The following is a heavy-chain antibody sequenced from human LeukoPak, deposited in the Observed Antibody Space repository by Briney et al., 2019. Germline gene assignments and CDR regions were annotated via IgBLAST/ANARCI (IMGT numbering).Heavy chain of an antibody. D-gene: IGHD2-15*01. CDR1: GYTFTGYY. J-gene: IGHJ3*02. CDR3: ARDPPGLGYCSGGSCYRDAFDI. V-gene: IGHV1-2*02. Sequence: ASVKVSCKASGYTFTGYYIHWVRQAPGQGLEWMGWINPNSGDTNSAQKFQGRGTMTRDTSISTAYMELSRLRSDDTAVYYCARDPPGLGYCSGGSCYRDAFDIWGQGTMVTVSS. CDR2: INPNSGDT.